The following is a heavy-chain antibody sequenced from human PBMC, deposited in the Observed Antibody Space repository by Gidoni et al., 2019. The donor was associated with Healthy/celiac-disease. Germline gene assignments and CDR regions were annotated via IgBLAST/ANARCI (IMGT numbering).Heavy chain of an antibody. Sequence: EVQLVESGGGLVQPGRSLRLSCTASGFTFGDYAMSWVRQAPGKGLEWVGFIRSKAYGGTTEYAASVKGRFTISRDDSKSIAYLQMNSLKTEDTAVYYCTRVSHTLSTYYDILTGHSSPYYFDYWGQGTLVTVSS. CDR3: TRVSHTLSTYYDILTGHSSPYYFDY. J-gene: IGHJ4*02. D-gene: IGHD3-9*01. V-gene: IGHV3-49*04. CDR2: IRSKAYGGTT. CDR1: GFTFGDYA.